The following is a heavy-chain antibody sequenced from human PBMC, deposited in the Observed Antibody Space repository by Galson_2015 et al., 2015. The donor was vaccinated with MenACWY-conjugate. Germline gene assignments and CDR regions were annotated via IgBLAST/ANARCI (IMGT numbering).Heavy chain of an antibody. J-gene: IGHJ3*02. D-gene: IGHD6-6*01. CDR3: ACIRAYSGSSAEIDAFES. CDR2: IDWDDDK. CDR1: GFSLSSSGMC. Sequence: PALVKPTQTLTLTCTFSGFSLSSSGMCVSWIRQAPGKALEWLARIDWDDDKYYSTSLKTRLTISKDTSKNQVVLTATNMDPVDTSTYYFACIRAYSGSSAEIDAFESWGQGTMVTVSS. V-gene: IGHV2-70*11.